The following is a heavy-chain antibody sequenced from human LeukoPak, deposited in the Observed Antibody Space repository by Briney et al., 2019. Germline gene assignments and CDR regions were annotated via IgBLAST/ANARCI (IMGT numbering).Heavy chain of an antibody. J-gene: IGHJ6*02. CDR1: GYTFTGYY. CDR3: ARDDIYYYYGMDV. CDR2: INPNSGGT. Sequence: ASVKVSCKASGYTFTGYYMHWVRQAPGQGLESMGWINPNSGGTNYAQKFQGRVTMTRDTSISTAYMELSRLRSDDTAVYYCARDDIYYYYGMDVWGQGTTVTVSS. V-gene: IGHV1-2*02.